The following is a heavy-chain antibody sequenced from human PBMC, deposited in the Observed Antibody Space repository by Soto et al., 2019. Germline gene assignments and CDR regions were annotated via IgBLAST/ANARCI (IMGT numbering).Heavy chain of an antibody. CDR1: GYSFTSYW. V-gene: IGHV5-51*01. D-gene: IGHD5-12*01. Sequence: GESLKISCKGSGYSFTSYWIGWVRQMPGKGLEWMGVIYPGDSDTRYSPSFQGQVTISADKSISTAYLQWSSLKASDTAMYYCARLWGGYDSIDAFDIWGQGTMVTVSS. CDR2: IYPGDSDT. J-gene: IGHJ3*02. CDR3: ARLWGGYDSIDAFDI.